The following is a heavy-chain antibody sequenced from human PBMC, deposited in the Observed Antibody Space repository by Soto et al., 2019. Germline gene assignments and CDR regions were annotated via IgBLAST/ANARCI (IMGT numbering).Heavy chain of an antibody. D-gene: IGHD3-10*01. CDR2: IYYSGST. J-gene: IGHJ4*02. V-gene: IGHV4-31*03. CDR1: GGSISSGGYY. CDR3: ARFTVLLWFGELGPFDY. Sequence: SETLSLTCTVSGGSISSGGYYWSWIRQHPGKGLEWIGYIYYSGSTYYNPSLKSRVTISVDTSKNQFSRKLSSVTAADTAVYYCARFTVLLWFGELGPFDYWGQGTLVTVSS.